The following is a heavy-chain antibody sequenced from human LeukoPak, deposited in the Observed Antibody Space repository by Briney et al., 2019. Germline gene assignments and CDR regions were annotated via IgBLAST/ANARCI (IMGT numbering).Heavy chain of an antibody. CDR1: GFTFSSYE. CDR3: ARAGPTMVRGVIIGSYYYYMDV. D-gene: IGHD3-10*01. V-gene: IGHV3-48*03. CDR2: ISSSGSTI. J-gene: IGHJ6*03. Sequence: QTGGSLRLSCAASGFTFSSYEMNWVRQAPGKGLEWVSYISSSGSTIYYADSVKGRFTISRDNAKNSLYLQMNSLRAEDTAVYYCARAGPTMVRGVIIGSYYYYMDVWGKGTTVTISS.